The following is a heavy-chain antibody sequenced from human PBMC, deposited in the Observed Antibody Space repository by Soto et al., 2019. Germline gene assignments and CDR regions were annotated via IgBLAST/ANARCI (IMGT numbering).Heavy chain of an antibody. V-gene: IGHV4-34*01. Sequence: PSETLSLTCAVSGGSFTSYYWTWIRQPPEKGLEWIGEITHRGSTNYNPSLKSRVTMSVDTSKNQFSLKLTSVTAADTAVYFCARGTQQLEREQQPLDPCGQGTLVTVSS. CDR1: GGSFTSYY. CDR2: ITHRGST. J-gene: IGHJ5*02. CDR3: ARGTQQLEREQQPLDP. D-gene: IGHD6-13*01.